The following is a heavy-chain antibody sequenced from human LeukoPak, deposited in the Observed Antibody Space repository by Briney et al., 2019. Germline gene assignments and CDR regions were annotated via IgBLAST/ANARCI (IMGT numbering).Heavy chain of an antibody. V-gene: IGHV4-59*01. CDR2: IYYSRST. D-gene: IGHD3-9*01. J-gene: IGHJ3*02. CDR1: GGSISSYY. Sequence: KASETLSLTCTVSGGSISSYYWSWIRQPPGKGLEWIGYIYYSRSTNYNPSLKSRVTISVDTSKNQFSLKLSSVTAADTAVYYCARVVRYFDFDAFDIWGQGTMVTVSS. CDR3: ARVVRYFDFDAFDI.